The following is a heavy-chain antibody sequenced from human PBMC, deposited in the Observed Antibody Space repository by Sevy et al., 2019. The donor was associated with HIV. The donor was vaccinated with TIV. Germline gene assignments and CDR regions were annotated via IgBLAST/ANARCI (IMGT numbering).Heavy chain of an antibody. D-gene: IGHD3-9*01. CDR1: GYTFTGYY. Sequence: ASVKVSCKASGYTFTGYYMHWVRQAPGQGLEWMGWINPNSGGTNYAQKFQGRVTMTRDTSISTAYMELSTLRSDDTAVYYCARSMYYDILTGVDYWGQGTLVTVSS. CDR3: ARSMYYDILTGVDY. CDR2: INPNSGGT. J-gene: IGHJ4*02. V-gene: IGHV1-2*02.